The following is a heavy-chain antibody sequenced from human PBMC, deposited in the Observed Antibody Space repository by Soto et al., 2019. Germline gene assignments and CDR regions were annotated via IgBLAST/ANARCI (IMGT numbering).Heavy chain of an antibody. CDR2: IYYSGST. V-gene: IGHV4-39*01. Sequence: QLQLQESGPGLVKPSETLSLTCTVSGGSISSSSYYWGWIRQPPGKGLEWIGSIYYSGSTYYNPSLKSRVTISVDTSKNQFSLKLSSVTAADTAVYYCARHVGAYNPGAFDIWGQGTMVTVSS. CDR1: GGSISSSSYY. CDR3: ARHVGAYNPGAFDI. J-gene: IGHJ3*02. D-gene: IGHD1-26*01.